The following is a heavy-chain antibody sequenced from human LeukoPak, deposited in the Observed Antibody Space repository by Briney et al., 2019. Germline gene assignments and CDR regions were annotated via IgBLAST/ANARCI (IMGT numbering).Heavy chain of an antibody. V-gene: IGHV4-38-2*01. CDR1: GYSISSGYY. CDR2: IYYSGST. D-gene: IGHD5-12*01. J-gene: IGHJ4*02. CDR3: ARVATTTNPPQRPFDY. Sequence: PSETLSLSCAVSGYSISSGYYWGWIRQPPGKGLEWIGSIYYSGSTYYNPSLKSRVTISVDTSKNQFSLKLSSVTAADTAVYHCARVATTTNPPQRPFDYWGRGTLVTVSS.